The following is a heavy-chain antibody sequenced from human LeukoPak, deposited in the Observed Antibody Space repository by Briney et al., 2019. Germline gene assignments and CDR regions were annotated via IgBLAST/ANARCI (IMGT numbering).Heavy chain of an antibody. V-gene: IGHV1-8*03. J-gene: IGHJ3*02. CDR1: GYTFTSYD. CDR2: MNPNSGNT. D-gene: IGHD3-3*01. CDR3: ARGRGRRITIFGVVAIDAFDI. Sequence: ASVKLSCKASGYTFTSYDINWVRQATGQGLEWMGWMNPNSGNTGYAQKFQGRVTITRNTSISTAYMELSSLRSEDTAVYYCARGRGRRITIFGVVAIDAFDIWGQGTMVTVSS.